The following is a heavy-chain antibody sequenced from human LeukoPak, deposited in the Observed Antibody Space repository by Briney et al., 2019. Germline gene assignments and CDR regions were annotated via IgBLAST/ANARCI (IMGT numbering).Heavy chain of an antibody. CDR3: ARSRRRYSSSYLFDY. J-gene: IGHJ4*02. D-gene: IGHD6-13*01. CDR1: GYTFTGYY. CDR2: INPNSGGT. Sequence: ASVKVSCKASGYTFTGYYMHWVRQAPGQGLEWMGWINPNSGGTNYAQKFQGRVTMTRDTSISTAYMELSRLRSDDTAVYYCARSRRRYSSSYLFDYWGQGTLVTVPS. V-gene: IGHV1-2*02.